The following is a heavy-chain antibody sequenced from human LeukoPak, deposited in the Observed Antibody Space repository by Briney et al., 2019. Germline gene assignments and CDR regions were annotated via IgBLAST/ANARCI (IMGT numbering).Heavy chain of an antibody. J-gene: IGHJ6*02. D-gene: IGHD2-2*01. CDR1: GFTFSSYA. CDR2: ISGSGGST. CDR3: AKVRRDIVVVPAAQYYYYGMDV. Sequence: GGSLRLSCAASGFTFSSYAMSWVRQAPGKGLEWVSAISGSGGSTYYADSVKGRFTISRDNSKNTLYLQMNSLRAENTAVYYCAKVRRDIVVVPAAQYYYYGMDVWGQGTTVTVSS. V-gene: IGHV3-23*01.